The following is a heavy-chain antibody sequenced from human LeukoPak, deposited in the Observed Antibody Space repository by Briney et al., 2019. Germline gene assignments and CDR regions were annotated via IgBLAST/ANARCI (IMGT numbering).Heavy chain of an antibody. CDR3: ARAPYGDYPLDY. CDR1: GYTFTSYY. V-gene: IGHV1-46*01. J-gene: IGHJ4*02. D-gene: IGHD4-17*01. Sequence: GASVKVSCKASGYTFTSYYMHWVRQAPGQGLEWMGIINPSGGSTSYAQKFQGRVTITRNTSISTAYMELSSLRSEDTAVYYCARAPYGDYPLDYWGQGTLVTVSS. CDR2: INPSGGST.